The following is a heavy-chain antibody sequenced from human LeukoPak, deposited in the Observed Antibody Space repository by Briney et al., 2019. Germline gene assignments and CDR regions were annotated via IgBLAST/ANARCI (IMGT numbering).Heavy chain of an antibody. D-gene: IGHD5-18*01. V-gene: IGHV3-23*01. CDR3: GKTTVGYSSGQKPAWPVDY. J-gene: IGHJ4*02. Sequence: GGSLRLSCAASGFIVSSNYMSWVRQAPGKGLEWVAGIFGSGGSPHYADSVKGRFTISRDNSRNTVYLQINSLRAEDTAVYYCGKTTVGYSSGQKPAWPVDYWGQGTLVTVSS. CDR2: IFGSGGSP. CDR1: GFIVSSNY.